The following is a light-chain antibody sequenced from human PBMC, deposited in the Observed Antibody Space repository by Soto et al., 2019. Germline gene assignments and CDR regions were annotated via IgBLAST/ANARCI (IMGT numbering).Light chain of an antibody. CDR1: NIGSKN. V-gene: IGLV3-21*02. J-gene: IGLJ1*01. CDR3: SSYTDDRSYV. CDR2: DDR. Sequence: SYELTQPPSVSVAPGQTARITCGGNNIGSKNVHWYQQKPGQAPVLVVYDDRARPSGIPERFSGSKSGNTASLTISGLQNEDEADYYCSSYTDDRSYVFGSGTKLTVL.